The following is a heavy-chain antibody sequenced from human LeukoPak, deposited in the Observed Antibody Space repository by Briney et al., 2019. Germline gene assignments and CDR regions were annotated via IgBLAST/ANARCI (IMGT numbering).Heavy chain of an antibody. CDR3: ARIDSTGYLDAFDL. CDR2: ISYDGSNK. J-gene: IGHJ3*01. V-gene: IGHV3-30-3*01. Sequence: GGSLRLSCAASGFTFSSYAMHWVRQAPGKGLEWVTVISYDGSNKYYADSVKGRFTISRDNSKNTLYLQMNSLRAEDTAVYYCARIDSTGYLDAFDLWGQGTMVTVSS. CDR1: GFTFSSYA. D-gene: IGHD3-22*01.